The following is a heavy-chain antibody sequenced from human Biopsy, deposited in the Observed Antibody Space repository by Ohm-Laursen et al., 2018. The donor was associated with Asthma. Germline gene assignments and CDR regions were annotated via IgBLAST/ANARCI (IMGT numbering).Heavy chain of an antibody. CDR1: GYTFIHFA. D-gene: IGHD3-9*01. Sequence: SVKVSCKASGYTFIHFAIHWARQAPGQRLEWMGWINAGDGNTKYSQKFQGRVTITRDTSASTAYMDLRSLRSEDTAMYYCARTYYDFLTGQVNDAFALWGQGTMVTVSS. J-gene: IGHJ3*01. CDR3: ARTYYDFLTGQVNDAFAL. CDR2: INAGDGNT. V-gene: IGHV1-3*01.